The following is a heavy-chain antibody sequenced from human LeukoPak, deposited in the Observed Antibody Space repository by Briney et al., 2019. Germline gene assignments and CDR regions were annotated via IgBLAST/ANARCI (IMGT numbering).Heavy chain of an antibody. Sequence: GGSLRLSCVVSGVPFSDYYMNWIRQTPGKGLEWISYISASSSYTDYADSVKGRFTISRDNAQNALFLQMNRLRVEDTAVYYCAAGTAADYWGQGTLVTVSS. CDR3: AAGTAADY. J-gene: IGHJ4*02. D-gene: IGHD6-13*01. CDR1: GVPFSDYY. CDR2: ISASSSYT. V-gene: IGHV3-11*03.